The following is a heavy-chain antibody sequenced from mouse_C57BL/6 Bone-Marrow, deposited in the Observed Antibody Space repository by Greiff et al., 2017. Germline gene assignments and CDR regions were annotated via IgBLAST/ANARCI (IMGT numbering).Heavy chain of an antibody. Sequence: EVHLVESGGDLVKPGGSLKLSCAASGFTFSSYGMSWVRQTPDKRLEWVATISSGGSYTYYPDSVKGRFTISRDNAKNTLYLQMSSLKSEDTAMYYCARLYDGYYEVDYWGQGTTLTVSS. CDR1: GFTFSSYG. CDR2: ISSGGSYT. D-gene: IGHD2-3*01. J-gene: IGHJ2*01. V-gene: IGHV5-6*01. CDR3: ARLYDGYYEVDY.